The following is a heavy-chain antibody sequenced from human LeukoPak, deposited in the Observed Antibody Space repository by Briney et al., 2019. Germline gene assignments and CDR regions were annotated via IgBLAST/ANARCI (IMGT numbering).Heavy chain of an antibody. D-gene: IGHD2-2*01. CDR2: IYNSGST. CDR3: ARWGTYASTSNWFDP. J-gene: IGHJ5*02. Sequence: SETLSLTCNVSGDSISRSRHFWAWIRQSPGRGLEWIGYIYNSGSTYYNPSLKSQVTISVDTSKNQFSLRLSSVTAADTAVYYCARWGTYASTSNWFDPWGQGTLVTVSS. V-gene: IGHV4-39*07. CDR1: GDSISRSRHF.